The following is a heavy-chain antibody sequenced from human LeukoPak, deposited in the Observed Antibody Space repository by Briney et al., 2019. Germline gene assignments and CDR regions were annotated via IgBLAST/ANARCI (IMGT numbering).Heavy chain of an antibody. J-gene: IGHJ5*02. V-gene: IGHV3-74*03. CDR3: ARLGAPYDKDEYR. CDR2: IKTDGGYT. D-gene: IGHD3-16*01. CDR1: GITLSNYW. Sequence: TGGSLRLSCTASGITLSNYWMHWVRQAPGKGPVWVSGIKTDGGYTTYADSVRGRFTISRDNAKNTVSLQMNSLRVEDTAMYYCARLGAPYDKDEYRWGQGALVTVSS.